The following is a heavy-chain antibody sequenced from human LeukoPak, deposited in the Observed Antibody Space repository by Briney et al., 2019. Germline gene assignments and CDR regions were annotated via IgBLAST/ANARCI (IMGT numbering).Heavy chain of an antibody. J-gene: IGHJ5*02. D-gene: IGHD6-6*01. Sequence: SETLSLTCAVYGGSFSGYYWSWIRQPPGKGLEWIGEINHSGSTNYNPSLKSRVTISVDTSKNQFSLKLSSVTAADTAVYYCARQYSSSNNWFDPWGQGTLVTVSS. CDR2: INHSGST. CDR1: GGSFSGYY. CDR3: ARQYSSSNNWFDP. V-gene: IGHV4-34*01.